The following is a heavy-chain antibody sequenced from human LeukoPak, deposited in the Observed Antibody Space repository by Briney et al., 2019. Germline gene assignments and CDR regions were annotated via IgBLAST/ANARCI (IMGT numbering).Heavy chain of an antibody. J-gene: IGHJ4*02. CDR2: IYYSGST. V-gene: IGHV4-59*01. CDR1: GGSISSYY. CDR3: AMTPAQATYSSGWYVDY. Sequence: SETLSLTCTVSGGSISSYYWSWIRQPPGKGLEWIGYIYYSGSTNYNPSLKSRVTISVDTSKNQFSLKLSSVTAADTAVYYCAMTPAQATYSSGWYVDYWGQGTLVTVSS. D-gene: IGHD6-19*01.